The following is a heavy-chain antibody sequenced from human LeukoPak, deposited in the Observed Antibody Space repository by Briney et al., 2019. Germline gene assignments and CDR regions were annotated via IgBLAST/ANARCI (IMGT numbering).Heavy chain of an antibody. Sequence: GGSLRLSCAASGFTFSSYSMNWVRQAPGKGLEWVSYISSSSSTIYYADSVKGRFTISRDNAKNSLYLQMDSLIAEDTAVYYCAKAANEWELLAGYFDYWGQGTLVTVSS. J-gene: IGHJ4*02. CDR2: ISSSSSTI. D-gene: IGHD1-26*01. CDR3: AKAANEWELLAGYFDY. CDR1: GFTFSSYS. V-gene: IGHV3-48*01.